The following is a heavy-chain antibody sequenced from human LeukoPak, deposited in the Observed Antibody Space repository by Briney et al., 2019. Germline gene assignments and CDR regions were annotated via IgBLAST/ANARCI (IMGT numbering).Heavy chain of an antibody. CDR1: GFTFSSYW. CDR3: ARDSEGGSYYFDY. Sequence: GGSLRLSCAASGFTFSSYWMSWVRQAPGKGLEWVANIKQDGSEEYYVDSVKGRFTISRDNAKSSLYLQMNSLRAEDTAVYYCARDSEGGSYYFDYWGQGTLVTVSS. CDR2: IKQDGSEE. D-gene: IGHD3-16*01. J-gene: IGHJ4*02. V-gene: IGHV3-7*03.